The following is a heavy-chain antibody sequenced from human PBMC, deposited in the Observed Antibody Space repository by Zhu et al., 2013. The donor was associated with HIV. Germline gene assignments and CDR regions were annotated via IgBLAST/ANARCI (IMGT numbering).Heavy chain of an antibody. CDR3: ARDPHSSGWSDGYNWFDP. V-gene: IGHV1-69*06. CDR2: IIPIFGTA. D-gene: IGHD6-19*01. CDR1: GGTFSSYA. J-gene: IGHJ5*02. Sequence: QVQLVQSGAEVKKPGSSVKVSCKASGGTFSSYAISWVRQAPGQGLEWMGGIIPIFGTANYAQKFQGRVTITADKSTSTAYMELSSLRSEDTAVYYCARDPHSSGWSDGYNWFDPWGQGTLVTVSS.